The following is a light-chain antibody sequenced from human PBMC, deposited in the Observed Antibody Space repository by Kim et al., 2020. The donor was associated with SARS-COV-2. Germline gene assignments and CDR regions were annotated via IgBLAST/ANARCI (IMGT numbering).Light chain of an antibody. CDR2: DAS. Sequence: EIVLTQSPATLSLSPGERATLSCWASQSVSNYLAWYQQKPGQAPRLLIYDASNRATGIPARFSGSGSGTDFTLTISSLEPEDFAVYYCQQRSNWPLTFGGGTKLEI. CDR1: QSVSNY. V-gene: IGKV3-11*01. J-gene: IGKJ4*01. CDR3: QQRSNWPLT.